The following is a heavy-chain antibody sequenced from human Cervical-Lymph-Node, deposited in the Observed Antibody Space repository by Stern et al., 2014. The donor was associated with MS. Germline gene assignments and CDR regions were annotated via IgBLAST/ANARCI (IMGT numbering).Heavy chain of an antibody. J-gene: IGHJ4*02. Sequence: VQLVESGGGLGKPGGSLKLSCAASGFSFSDYYMSWIRQAPGQGLEWVSSIGTRGTTTDYTESVEGRFTITRDTATNSLYLTMSSLRAEHTAVYCCARGGKSTFSYWGQGTLVTVSS. V-gene: IGHV3-11*01. CDR3: ARGGKSTFSY. CDR2: IGTRGTTT. CDR1: GFSFSDYY. D-gene: IGHD2-2*01.